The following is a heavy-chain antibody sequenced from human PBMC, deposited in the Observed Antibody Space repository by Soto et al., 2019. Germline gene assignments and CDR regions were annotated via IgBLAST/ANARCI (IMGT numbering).Heavy chain of an antibody. CDR2: ISYDGSNK. J-gene: IGHJ4*02. CDR1: GFTFSSYG. Sequence: QVQLVESGGGVVQPGRSLRLSCAASGFTFSSYGMHWVRQAPGKGLEWVAVISYDGSNKYYADSVKGRFTISRDNSKNTLYLQMNSLRAQDTAVYYCAKDIGEDFDYWGQGTLVTVSS. V-gene: IGHV3-30*18. CDR3: AKDIGEDFDY. D-gene: IGHD3-10*01.